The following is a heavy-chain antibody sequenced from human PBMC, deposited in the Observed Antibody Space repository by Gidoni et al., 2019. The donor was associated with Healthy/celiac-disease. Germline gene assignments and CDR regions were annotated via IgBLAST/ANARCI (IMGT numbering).Heavy chain of an antibody. D-gene: IGHD3-22*01. CDR2: IYYSGST. CDR1: GGSIRSGGYY. J-gene: IGHJ6*02. Sequence: QVQLQESGPGLVKPSQTLSLTCTVSGGSIRSGGYYWRWIRQHPGKGLEWIGYIYYSGSTYYNPSLKSRVTISVDTSKNQFSLKLSSVTAADTAVYYCARVNYYDSSGYYYYYYYGMDVWGQGTTVTVSS. V-gene: IGHV4-31*03. CDR3: ARVNYYDSSGYYYYYYYGMDV.